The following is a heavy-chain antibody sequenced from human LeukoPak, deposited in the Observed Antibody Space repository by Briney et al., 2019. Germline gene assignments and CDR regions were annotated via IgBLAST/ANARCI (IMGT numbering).Heavy chain of an antibody. CDR1: GFTFSSYA. Sequence: GGSLRLSCAASGFTFSSYAMSWVRQAPGKALEWVSAINGGGGSTYYADSVKGRFTISRDNSKSTLYLQMNSLRAEDTAVYYCAKGGVVHAFNIWGQGTMVTVSS. J-gene: IGHJ3*02. CDR2: INGGGGST. CDR3: AKGGVVHAFNI. D-gene: IGHD2-15*01. V-gene: IGHV3-23*01.